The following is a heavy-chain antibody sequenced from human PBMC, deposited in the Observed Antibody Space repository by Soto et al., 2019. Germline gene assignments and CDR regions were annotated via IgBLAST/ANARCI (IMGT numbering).Heavy chain of an antibody. D-gene: IGHD3-22*01. J-gene: IGHJ4*02. CDR1: GDTFSTYG. CDR3: ARGDDSSGYYYGRGDS. CDR2: IIPISGTR. Sequence: QVQLVQSGAEVKKPGSSVKVSCKASGDTFSTYGINWVRQAPGQGLEWMGGIIPISGTRNYAQKFQGRVTITADKSPSTAYLELSSLRSEDTAVYYCARGDDSSGYYYGRGDSWGQGTLVTVSS. V-gene: IGHV1-69*06.